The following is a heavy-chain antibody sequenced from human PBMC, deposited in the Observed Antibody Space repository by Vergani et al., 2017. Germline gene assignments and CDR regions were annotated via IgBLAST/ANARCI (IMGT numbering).Heavy chain of an antibody. Sequence: EVQLVQSGAEVKKPGESLKISCQISGYSFTNYWIGWVRQMPGKGLEWMGIIHPADSDTRYSPSFQGQVTISVDKSISTAYLQRSSLRASDSAMYYCAGLYGRDSRGSKYLDYWDQGTLVTVSS. CDR2: IHPADSDT. D-gene: IGHD3-22*01. J-gene: IGHJ4*02. CDR1: GYSFTNYW. CDR3: AGLYGRDSRGSKYLDY. V-gene: IGHV5-51*01.